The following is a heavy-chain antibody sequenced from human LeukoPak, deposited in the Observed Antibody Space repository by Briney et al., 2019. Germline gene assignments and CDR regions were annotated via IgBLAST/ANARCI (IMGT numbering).Heavy chain of an antibody. CDR3: ARARQDYSNQNWFDP. Sequence: GGSLRLSCAASGFTFSSYGMHWVRQAPGKGLEWVAVIWYDGSNKYYADSVKGRFTISRDNSKNTLYLQMNSLRAEDTAVYYCARARQDYSNQNWFDPWGQGTLVTVSS. CDR2: IWYDGSNK. J-gene: IGHJ5*02. D-gene: IGHD4-11*01. CDR1: GFTFSSYG. V-gene: IGHV3-33*01.